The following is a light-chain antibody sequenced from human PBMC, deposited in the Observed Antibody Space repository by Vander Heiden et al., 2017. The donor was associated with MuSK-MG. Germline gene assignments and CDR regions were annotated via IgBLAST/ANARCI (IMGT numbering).Light chain of an antibody. V-gene: IGLV4-69*01. CDR2: LNSDGSH. CDR3: QTWGTGIRV. J-gene: IGLJ2*01. Sequence: QLVLTQSPSASASLGASVKLTCTLSSGHSNYAIAWHPQQPEKGPRYLMRLNSDGSHTKGDGIPDRFSASSSGAERYLTISSLQSEDEADYYCQTWGTGIRVFGGGTKLSVL. CDR1: SGHSNYA.